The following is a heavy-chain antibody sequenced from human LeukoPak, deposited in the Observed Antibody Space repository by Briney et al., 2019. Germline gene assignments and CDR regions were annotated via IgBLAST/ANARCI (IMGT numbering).Heavy chain of an antibody. CDR1: GGSINSNY. D-gene: IGHD2-8*02. V-gene: IGHV4-59*01. CDR3: ARDIVLIYGMDV. Sequence: SETLSLTCTVSGGSINSNYWNWIRQSPGMGLEWIGYIYYSGTTNYNPSLRSRVTISLDTSKNQFSLKLTSVTAADTAVYYCARDIVLIYGMDVWGQGTTVTVSS. J-gene: IGHJ6*02. CDR2: IYYSGTT.